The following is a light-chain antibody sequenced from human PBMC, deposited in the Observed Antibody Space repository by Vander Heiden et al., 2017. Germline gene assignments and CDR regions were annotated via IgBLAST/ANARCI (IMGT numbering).Light chain of an antibody. Sequence: DIQMTQSPSSLSASVGDRLTITCRASQGISNYLAWYQQKPGKVPKLLIYAASTLQSGVPSRFSGSGSGTDFTLTISSLQPEDVATYYCQKYGSFGGGTKVEIK. CDR3: QKYGS. V-gene: IGKV1-27*01. CDR2: AAS. J-gene: IGKJ4*01. CDR1: QGISNY.